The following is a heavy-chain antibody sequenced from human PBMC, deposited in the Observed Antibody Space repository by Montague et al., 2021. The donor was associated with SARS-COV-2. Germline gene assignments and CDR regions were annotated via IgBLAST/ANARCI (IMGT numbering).Heavy chain of an antibody. D-gene: IGHD4-17*01. CDR3: GRGGDYGDYVGY. J-gene: IGHJ4*02. CDR1: GFSFSTFA. V-gene: IGHV3-30-3*01. CDR2: ISYDGTTK. Sequence: SLRLSCAASGFSFSTFAMHWVRQAPGKGLEWVALISYDGTTKYYADSVQDRFTTSRDNSKNTLSLRMNSLRPEDTSVFYCGRGGDYGDYVGYWGQGTLVTVSS.